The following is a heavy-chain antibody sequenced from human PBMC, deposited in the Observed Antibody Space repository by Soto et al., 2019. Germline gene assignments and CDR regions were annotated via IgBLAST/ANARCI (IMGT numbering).Heavy chain of an antibody. V-gene: IGHV1-69*13. D-gene: IGHD6-13*01. CDR3: ARDSGAKLSSS. CDR2: IVPIYRTA. Sequence: SVKVSCKASGGTFSSYRINWVRQAPGQGLEWVGGIVPIYRTADYAQKFQGRVTITADESARTAYLEVRSLKSQDTAVYYCARDSGAKLSSSWGQGTLVTAPQ. J-gene: IGHJ4*02. CDR1: GGTFSSYR.